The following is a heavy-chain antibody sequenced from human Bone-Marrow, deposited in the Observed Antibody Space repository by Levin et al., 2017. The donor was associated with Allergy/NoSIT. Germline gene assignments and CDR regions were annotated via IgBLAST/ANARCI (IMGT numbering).Heavy chain of an antibody. CDR1: GDSITTGDYY. V-gene: IGHV4-30-4*01. D-gene: IGHD2-2*01. Sequence: MSSETLSLTCTVSGDSITTGDYYWSWIRQSPGKGLEWIGYSHYSGSTNYNPSLKSRLIISVDTSKNQFSLKLSSVTAADTAVYFCARGISCSDTSCALWNWFDPWGQGTLVTVSS. CDR2: SHYSGST. J-gene: IGHJ5*02. CDR3: ARGISCSDTSCALWNWFDP.